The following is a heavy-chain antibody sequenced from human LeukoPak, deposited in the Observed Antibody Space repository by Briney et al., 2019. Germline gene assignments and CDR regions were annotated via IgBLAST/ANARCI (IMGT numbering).Heavy chain of an antibody. CDR2: AGWAGGTT. CDR3: AKELDTMFFDY. D-gene: IGHD5-18*01. J-gene: IGHJ4*02. V-gene: IGHV3-43*01. CDR1: GFNFDRYT. Sequence: GGSLRLSCATSGFNFDRYTIHWVRQAPGKGLEWVSLAGWAGGTTYYSDSVRGRFTISRDSGKNSVYLQMHSLTTDDTAFYFCAKELDTMFFDYWGQGALVTVSS.